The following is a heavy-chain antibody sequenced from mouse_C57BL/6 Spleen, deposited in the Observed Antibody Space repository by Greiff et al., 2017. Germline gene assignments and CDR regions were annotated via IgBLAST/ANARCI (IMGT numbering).Heavy chain of an antibody. CDR2: IDPENGDT. V-gene: IGHV14-4*01. D-gene: IGHD4-1*02. CDR1: GFNIKDDY. Sequence: EVQLQQSGAELVRPGASVKLSCTASGFNIKDDYMHWVKQRPEQGLEWIGWIDPENGDTEYASKFQGKATITADTSSNTAYLQLSSLTSEDTAVYYCTPSTGTRGAMDYWGQGTSVTVSS. CDR3: TPSTGTRGAMDY. J-gene: IGHJ4*01.